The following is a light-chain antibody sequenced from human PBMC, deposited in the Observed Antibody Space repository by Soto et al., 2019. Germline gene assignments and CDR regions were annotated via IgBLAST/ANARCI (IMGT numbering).Light chain of an antibody. CDR2: KDS. J-gene: IGLJ2*01. CDR3: QAWDSSTPVV. CDR1: KLGDKY. Sequence: SYELTQPPSVSVSPGQTASITCSGDKLGDKYACWYQQKPGQSPVLVIYKDSKRPSGIPERFSGSNSGNTATLTISGTQAMDEADYYCQAWDSSTPVVFGGGTKLTDL. V-gene: IGLV3-1*01.